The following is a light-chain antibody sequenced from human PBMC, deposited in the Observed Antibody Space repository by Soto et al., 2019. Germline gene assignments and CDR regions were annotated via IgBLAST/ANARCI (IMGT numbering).Light chain of an antibody. CDR3: QQYGGSPFT. CDR1: QSIFNNY. V-gene: IGKV3-20*01. J-gene: IGKJ2*01. CDR2: GAS. Sequence: VLTQSPGTLSLSPRERATLSCRASQSIFNNYLAWYQQKPGQAPRLLVYGASFRATGIPDRFSGRGSGTDFTLTISRLEPEDLAVYYCQQYGGSPFTFGQGTRLEIK.